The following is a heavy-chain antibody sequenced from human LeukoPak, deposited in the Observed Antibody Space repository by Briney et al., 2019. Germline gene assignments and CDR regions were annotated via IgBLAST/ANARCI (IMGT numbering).Heavy chain of an antibody. J-gene: IGHJ6*02. V-gene: IGHV4-59*01. CDR2: VYYSGST. CDR1: GGSISSYY. CDR3: ARDYGDYNGMDV. D-gene: IGHD4-17*01. Sequence: LETLSLTCTVSGGSISSYYWTWIRQPPERGLEWIGYVYYSGSTNYNPSLQSRITISIDTSKNQFSLKLSSVTAADSAVYYCARDYGDYNGMDVWGQGTTVTVSS.